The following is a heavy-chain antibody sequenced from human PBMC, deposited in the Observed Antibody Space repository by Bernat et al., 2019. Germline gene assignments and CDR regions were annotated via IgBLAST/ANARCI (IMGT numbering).Heavy chain of an antibody. V-gene: IGHV3-21*01. J-gene: IGHJ4*02. Sequence: EVQLVESGGGLVKPGGSLRLSCAASGFTFSSYSMNWVRQAPGKGLEWVSSISSSSSYIYYAESVKGRFTISRDNAKNSLYLQMNSLRAEDTAVYYCAKGEKSFPDIDYWGQGTLVTVSS. CDR2: ISSSSSYI. CDR1: GFTFSSYS. CDR3: AKGEKSFPDIDY. D-gene: IGHD2-21*01.